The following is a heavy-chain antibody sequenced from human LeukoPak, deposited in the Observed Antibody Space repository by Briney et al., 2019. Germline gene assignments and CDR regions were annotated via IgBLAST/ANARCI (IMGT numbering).Heavy chain of an antibody. Sequence: PSETLSLTCAVSGGSISGHFWSWIRQPPGKGLEWIGCIHYSGSMNYNPSLKSRVDISVDTSTNQFSLKVSSVTAADTAVYFCARYYCPSGTCLGFDYWGQGILVTVSS. CDR1: GGSISGHF. J-gene: IGHJ4*02. D-gene: IGHD2-8*01. V-gene: IGHV4-59*11. CDR2: IHYSGSM. CDR3: ARYYCPSGTCLGFDY.